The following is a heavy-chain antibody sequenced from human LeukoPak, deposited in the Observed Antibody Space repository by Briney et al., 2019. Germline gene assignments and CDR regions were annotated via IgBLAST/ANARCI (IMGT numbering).Heavy chain of an antibody. Sequence: SETLSLTCAVYGGSFSGYYWSWIRQPPGKGLEWIGEINHSGSTNYNPSLKSRVTISVDTSKNQFSLKLSSVTAADTAVYYCARHFQSLASGSSDYYYMDVWGKGTTVTVSS. V-gene: IGHV4-34*01. D-gene: IGHD6-6*01. J-gene: IGHJ6*03. CDR2: INHSGST. CDR1: GGSFSGYY. CDR3: ARHFQSLASGSSDYYYMDV.